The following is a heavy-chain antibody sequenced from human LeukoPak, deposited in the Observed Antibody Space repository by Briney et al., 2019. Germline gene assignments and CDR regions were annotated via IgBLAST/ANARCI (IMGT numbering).Heavy chain of an antibody. J-gene: IGHJ4*02. D-gene: IGHD6-19*01. V-gene: IGHV3-23*01. CDR3: ATLGSGWYWSFFDY. CDR1: XYA. Sequence: XYAXXXVRQAPGKGLEWXSAISCSGGSTYYADSVKGRFTISRDNSKNTLYLQMNSLRAEDTAVYYCATLGSGWYWSFFDYWGQGTLVTVSS. CDR2: ISCSGGST.